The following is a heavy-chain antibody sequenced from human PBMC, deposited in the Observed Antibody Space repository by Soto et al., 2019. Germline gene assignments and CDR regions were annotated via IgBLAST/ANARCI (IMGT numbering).Heavy chain of an antibody. CDR1: GGSISSYY. CDR2: IYYSGST. D-gene: IGHD5-12*01. Sequence: SETLSLTCTVSGGSISSYYWSWIRQPPGKGLEWIGYIYYSGSTNYNPSLRSRVTISVDTSKNQFSLKLSSVTAADTAVYYCARGRDGYRYDYWGQGTLVTVSS. CDR3: ARGRDGYRYDY. V-gene: IGHV4-59*01. J-gene: IGHJ4*02.